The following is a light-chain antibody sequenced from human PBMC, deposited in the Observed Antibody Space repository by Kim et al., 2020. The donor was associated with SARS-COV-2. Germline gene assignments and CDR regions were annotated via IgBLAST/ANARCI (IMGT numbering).Light chain of an antibody. CDR1: QSVTNF. V-gene: IGKV3-15*01. J-gene: IGKJ1*01. Sequence: VSLGEGVTLSCRACQSVTNFVAWYQQKPGQPPRLLMYGISTRVTAFPARFSGSGSGTEFTLTISSLQSEDFAVYYCQQYNSWPPTFGHGTKVDIK. CDR2: GIS. CDR3: QQYNSWPPT.